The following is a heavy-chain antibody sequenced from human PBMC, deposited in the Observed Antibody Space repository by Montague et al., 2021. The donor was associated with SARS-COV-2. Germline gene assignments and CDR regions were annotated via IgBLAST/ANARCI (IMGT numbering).Heavy chain of an antibody. D-gene: IGHD3-10*01. Sequence: SLRLSCAASGFTFSSYAMHWVRQAPGKGLEWVAVISYDGSNKYYADSVKGRFTISRDHSKNTLYLQMNSLRAEDTAVYYCASSLVWFEIDYWGQGTLVTVSS. CDR2: ISYDGSNK. CDR1: GFTFSSYA. V-gene: IGHV3-30*04. J-gene: IGHJ4*02. CDR3: ASSLVWFEIDY.